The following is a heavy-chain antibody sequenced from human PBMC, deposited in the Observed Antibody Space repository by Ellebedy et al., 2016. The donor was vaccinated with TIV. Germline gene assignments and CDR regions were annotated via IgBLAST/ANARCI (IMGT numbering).Heavy chain of an antibody. V-gene: IGHV3-30-3*01. CDR1: GFTFSSYA. J-gene: IGHJ4*02. D-gene: IGHD3-9*01. CDR2: ISYEGSNK. CDR3: AREEVGVLTGYYGVGHLDY. Sequence: GESLKISCVASGFTFSSYAMHWVRQAPGKGLEWVATISYEGSNKYYADSVKGRFSISRDSSKYTVNLQMDSLRAEDTAVYYCAREEVGVLTGYYGVGHLDYWGQGTLVTVSA.